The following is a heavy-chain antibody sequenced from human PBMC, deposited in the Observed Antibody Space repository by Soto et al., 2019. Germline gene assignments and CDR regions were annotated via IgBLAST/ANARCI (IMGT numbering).Heavy chain of an antibody. J-gene: IGHJ4*02. D-gene: IGHD3-10*01. V-gene: IGHV1-46*01. Sequence: QVQLVQSGAEVKKPGASVKVSCKASGYTLTSYYMHWVRQAPGQGPEWMGMINPSGGYTSYQQKYQGRVTMARDPSTSAVYMELSSLRSEDTAVYYCARGRYGSGSFYVYWVQGTLVTVSS. CDR3: ARGRYGSGSFYVY. CDR1: GYTLTSYY. CDR2: INPSGGYT.